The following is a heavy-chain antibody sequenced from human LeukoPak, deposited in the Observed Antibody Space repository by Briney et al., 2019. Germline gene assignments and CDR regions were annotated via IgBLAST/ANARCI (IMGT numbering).Heavy chain of an antibody. CDR1: GGSFSGYY. V-gene: IGHV4-34*01. J-gene: IGHJ3*02. D-gene: IGHD2-2*01. CDR3: ASLWPYQLSAFDI. Sequence: PSETLSLTCAVYGGSFSGYYWSWNRQPPGKGLEWIGEINHSGSTNYNPSLKSRVTISVDTSKNQFSLKLSSVTAADAAVYYCASLWPYQLSAFDIWGQGAMVTVSS. CDR2: INHSGST.